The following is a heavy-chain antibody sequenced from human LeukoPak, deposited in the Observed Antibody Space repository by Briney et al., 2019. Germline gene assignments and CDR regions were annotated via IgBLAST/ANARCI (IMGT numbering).Heavy chain of an antibody. J-gene: IGHJ5*02. CDR2: INHSGST. D-gene: IGHD2-2*01. CDR1: GGSFSGYY. Sequence: PSETLSLTCAVYGGSFSGYYWSWIRQPPGKGLEWIGEINHSGSTNYNPSLKSRVTISVDTSKNQFSLKLSSVTAADTAVYYCARAERVGGWFDPWGQGTLVTVSS. V-gene: IGHV4-34*01. CDR3: ARAERVGGWFDP.